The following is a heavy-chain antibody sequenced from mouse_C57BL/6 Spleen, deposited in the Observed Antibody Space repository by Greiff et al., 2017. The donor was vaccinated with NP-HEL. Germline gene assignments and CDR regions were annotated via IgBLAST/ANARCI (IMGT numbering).Heavy chain of an antibody. V-gene: IGHV5-6*01. CDR1: GFTFSSYG. D-gene: IGHD1-1*01. J-gene: IGHJ4*01. CDR3: ARLYYYGSSYYAMDY. Sequence: EVHLVESGGDLVKPGGSLKLSCAASGFTFSSYGMSWVRQTPDKRLEWVATISSGGSYTYYPDSVKGRFTISRDNAKNTLYLQMSSLKSEDTAMYYCARLYYYGSSYYAMDYWGQGTSVTVSS. CDR2: ISSGGSYT.